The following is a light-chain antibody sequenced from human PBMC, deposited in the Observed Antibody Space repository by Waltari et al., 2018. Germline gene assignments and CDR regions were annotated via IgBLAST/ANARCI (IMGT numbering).Light chain of an antibody. J-gene: IGLJ2*01. V-gene: IGLV2-14*03. Sequence: QSALTQPASVSGSPGQSITISCTGTSSDVGGYTYVSWYQHHPGKAPNLMIYDVSNRPSGVSNRFSGSKSGNTASLTISGLQAEDEADYYCSSYTSSSTVVFGGGTKLTVL. CDR1: SSDVGGYTY. CDR3: SSYTSSSTVV. CDR2: DVS.